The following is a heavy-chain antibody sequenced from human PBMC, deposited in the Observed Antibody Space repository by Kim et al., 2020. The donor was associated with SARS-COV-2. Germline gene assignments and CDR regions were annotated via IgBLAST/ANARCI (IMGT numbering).Heavy chain of an antibody. D-gene: IGHD3-22*01. CDR3: AREKRGVHYDSSGSDY. Sequence: SETLSLTCAVYGGSFSGYYWSWIRQPPGKGLEWIGEINHSGSTNYNPSLKSRVTISVDTSKNQFSLKLSSVTAADTAVYYCAREKRGVHYDSSGSDYWGQGTLVTVSS. CDR2: INHSGST. CDR1: GGSFSGYY. J-gene: IGHJ4*02. V-gene: IGHV4-34*01.